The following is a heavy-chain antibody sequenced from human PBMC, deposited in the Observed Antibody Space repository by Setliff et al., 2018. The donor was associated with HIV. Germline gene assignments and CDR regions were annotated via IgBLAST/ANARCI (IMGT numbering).Heavy chain of an antibody. D-gene: IGHD3-16*01. CDR3: ARCGAGEWHLYMDV. V-gene: IGHV1-69*04. CDR1: GDTFSTSA. CDR2: SIPILGIG. Sequence: GASVKVSCKAPGDTFSTSALSWVRQAPGQGLEWMGRSIPILGIGNDEQAQKFKGRVTFTADKSTSTVYMELSSLRSEDTAVYYCARCGAGEWHLYMDVWGKGTAVTVSS. J-gene: IGHJ6*03.